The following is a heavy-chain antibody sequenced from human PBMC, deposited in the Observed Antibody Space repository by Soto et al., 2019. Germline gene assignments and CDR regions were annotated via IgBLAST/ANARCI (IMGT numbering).Heavy chain of an antibody. J-gene: IGHJ4*02. V-gene: IGHV3-30*18. D-gene: IGHD6-19*01. CDR2: ISYDGSNK. CDR1: GFTFRSYG. CDR3: AKDYGSGWTMGDF. Sequence: GGSLRLSCAASGFTFRSYGMHWVRQAPGKGLEWVAVISYDGSNKFYADSVKGRFTISRDNSKNTLYLQVNSLRAEDTAMYYCAKDYGSGWTMGDFSGQGTLVTVSS.